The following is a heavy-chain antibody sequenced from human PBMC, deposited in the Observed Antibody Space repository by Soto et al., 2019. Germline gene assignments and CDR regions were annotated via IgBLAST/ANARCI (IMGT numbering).Heavy chain of an antibody. D-gene: IGHD3-9*01. J-gene: IGHJ6*02. CDR2: LYYTGST. Sequence: KASETLSLTCTVSGAPISSYSWSWIRQPPGKGLEWIGYLYYTGSTKYNPSLKSRVTFSVDTSKNQFSLNLNSVTAADTAVYYCARDLRYFDWYPPPYYYALDVWGQGATVTVSS. V-gene: IGHV4-59*01. CDR3: ARDLRYFDWYPPPYYYALDV. CDR1: GAPISSYS.